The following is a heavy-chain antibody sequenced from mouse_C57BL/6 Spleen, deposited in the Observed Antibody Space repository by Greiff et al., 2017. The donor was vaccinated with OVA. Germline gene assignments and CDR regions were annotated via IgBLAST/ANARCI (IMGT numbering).Heavy chain of an antibody. V-gene: IGHV14-4*01. J-gene: IGHJ3*01. CDR3: TPYWA. CDR1: GFNIKADY. CDR2: IDPENGDT. Sequence: VQLQQSGAELVRPGASVKLSCTASGFNIKADYMHLVKQRPEQGLEWIGWIDPENGDTEFASKFQGKATITADTSSNSAYLPLSSLTCEDTAVYYGTPYWAWGQGTLVTVSA.